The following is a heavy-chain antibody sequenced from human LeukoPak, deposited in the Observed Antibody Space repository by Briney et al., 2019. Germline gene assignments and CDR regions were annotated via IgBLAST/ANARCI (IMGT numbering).Heavy chain of an antibody. V-gene: IGHV4-39*01. CDR3: ERHSLQFGAFDI. Sequence: PSETLSLTCTVSGGSISSRSYYWGWIRQPPGKGLDWIGSIYHSGTTYYKPSLKSRVTISLDTSKNQFSLMLSSMSTADTAVHDCERHSLQFGAFDIWGQGTMVTVSS. CDR1: GGSISSRSYY. D-gene: IGHD4-11*01. J-gene: IGHJ3*02. CDR2: IYHSGTT.